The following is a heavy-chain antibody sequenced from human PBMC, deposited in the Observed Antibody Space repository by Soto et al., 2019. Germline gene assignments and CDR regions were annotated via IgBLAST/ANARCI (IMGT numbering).Heavy chain of an antibody. J-gene: IGHJ4*02. V-gene: IGHV4-38-2*01. CDR3: ARLVYDTRLNYMYFDF. CDR1: GYSISSGYY. CDR2: IFHDGTA. D-gene: IGHD3-10*01. Sequence: PSETLSLTCAVSGYSISSGYYWGWIRQPPGKGLEYIGEIFHDGTANYYPSFERRVAMSVDTSRNQFSLKLTSVTAADTAVYFCARLVYDTRLNYMYFDFWGPGTLGTVSS.